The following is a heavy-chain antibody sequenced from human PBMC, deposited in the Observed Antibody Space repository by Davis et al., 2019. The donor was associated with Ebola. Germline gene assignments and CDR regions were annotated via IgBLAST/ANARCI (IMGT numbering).Heavy chain of an antibody. J-gene: IGHJ6*04. CDR3: ARGISKYSSSFGGMDV. V-gene: IGHV3-30*19. CDR1: GFIFSSYG. D-gene: IGHD6-13*01. CDR2: ISYDGSNK. Sequence: GESLKISCAASGFIFSSYGMHWVRQAPGKGLEWVAVISYDGSNKYYADSVKGRFTISRDNSKNTLYLQMNSLRAEDTAVYYCARGISKYSSSFGGMDVWGKGTTVTVSS.